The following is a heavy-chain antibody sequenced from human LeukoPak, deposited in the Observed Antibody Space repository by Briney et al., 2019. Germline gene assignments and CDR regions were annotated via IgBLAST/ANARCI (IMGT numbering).Heavy chain of an antibody. Sequence: GGSLRLSCAASGFTFSSYAMHWVRQAPGKGLEYVSAISSNGGSTYYANSVKGRFTISRDNSKNTLYLQMGSLRAEDMAVYYCARGKLTSDAFDIWGQGTMVTVSS. D-gene: IGHD4/OR15-4a*01. V-gene: IGHV3-64*01. CDR3: ARGKLTSDAFDI. CDR1: GFTFSSYA. J-gene: IGHJ3*02. CDR2: ISSNGGST.